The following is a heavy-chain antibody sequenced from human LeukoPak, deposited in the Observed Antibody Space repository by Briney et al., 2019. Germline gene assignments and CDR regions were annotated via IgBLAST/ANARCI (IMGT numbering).Heavy chain of an antibody. CDR3: AASGMATIRTSHGHPDY. J-gene: IGHJ4*02. CDR2: IIPIFVTA. D-gene: IGHD5-24*01. Sequence: SVKVSCKASGGTFSSYAISWVRQAPGQGLEWMGGIIPIFVTANYAHKFHGRVTITPDESTSTAYMELSSLKSEDTAVYYCAASGMATIRTSHGHPDYWGQGTLVTVSS. CDR1: GGTFSSYA. V-gene: IGHV1-69*13.